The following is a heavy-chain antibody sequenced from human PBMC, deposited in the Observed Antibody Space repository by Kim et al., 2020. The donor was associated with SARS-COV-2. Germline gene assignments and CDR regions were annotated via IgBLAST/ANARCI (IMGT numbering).Heavy chain of an antibody. CDR1: GGSISGYY. D-gene: IGHD3-10*01. CDR3: ARVSGSYFDY. Sequence: SETLSLTCTVSGGSISGYYWTWIRQPPGKGLEWIGYIYYSGTTNYNPSLKSRVTISVDRSKNQFSLNLSSVTAADTALYYCARVSGSYFDYSGQGTLVTV. V-gene: IGHV4-59*01. CDR2: IYYSGTT. J-gene: IGHJ4*02.